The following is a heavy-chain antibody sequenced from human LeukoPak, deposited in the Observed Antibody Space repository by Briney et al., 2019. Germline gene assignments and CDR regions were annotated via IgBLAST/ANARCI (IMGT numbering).Heavy chain of an antibody. CDR1: GFTFTSYT. CDR3: TRDRNHYYMDV. Sequence: GGSLRLSCAASGFTFTSYTMNWVRQAPGKGLEWVSSISSSNSDISYADSVKGRFAISRDNARNTVYLQMISLRVEDSAVYYCTRDRNHYYMDVWGKGTTVTVSS. J-gene: IGHJ6*03. V-gene: IGHV3-21*01. CDR2: ISSSNSDI.